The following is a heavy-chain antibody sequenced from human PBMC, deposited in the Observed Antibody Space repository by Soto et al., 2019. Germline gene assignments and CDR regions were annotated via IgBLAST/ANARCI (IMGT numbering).Heavy chain of an antibody. CDR3: ARRGFSSGAGDM. Sequence: DNLPVPWTVSGDSIRSSSSYWGWIRQPPGKGLEWIANIYYTGSTYYNLSLKSRVTISVDMSKNQFSLKLSSVTAADTAVEDCARRGFSSGAGDMWGKGTMVTVS. CDR1: GDSIRSSSSY. J-gene: IGHJ3*02. CDR2: IYYTGST. D-gene: IGHD6-6*01. V-gene: IGHV4-39*01.